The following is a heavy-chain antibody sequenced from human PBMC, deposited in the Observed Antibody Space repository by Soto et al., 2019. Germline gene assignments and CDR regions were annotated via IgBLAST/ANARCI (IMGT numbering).Heavy chain of an antibody. J-gene: IGHJ6*02. V-gene: IGHV3-13*01. CDR1: GFTFSSYD. Sequence: PGGSLRLSSAASGFTFSSYDMHWVRQATGKGLEWVSAIGTAGDTYYPGSVKGRFTISRENAKNSLYLQMNSLRAEDTAVYYCARVGPQLVHDYYYGMDVWGQGTTVTVSS. CDR3: ARVGPQLVHDYYYGMDV. CDR2: IGTAGDT. D-gene: IGHD6-13*01.